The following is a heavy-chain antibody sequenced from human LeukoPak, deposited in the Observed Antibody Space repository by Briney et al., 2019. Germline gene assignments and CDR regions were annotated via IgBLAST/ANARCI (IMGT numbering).Heavy chain of an antibody. J-gene: IGHJ3*02. CDR3: ATSYTHDAFDI. Sequence: PGRSLRLSWAAAGFTFSSYCMHWVRQAPGKWRGWLAVIWYDGSNTYYAASVKGRFTIYRDNYKNTLYLQMNSLRAEDTAVYYCATSYTHDAFDIWGPGTMVTVSS. CDR1: GFTFSSYC. V-gene: IGHV3-33*01. CDR2: IWYDGSNT.